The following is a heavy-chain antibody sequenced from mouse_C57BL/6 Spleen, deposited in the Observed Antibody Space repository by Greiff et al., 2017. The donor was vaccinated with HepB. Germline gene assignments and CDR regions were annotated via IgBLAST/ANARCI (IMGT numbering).Heavy chain of an antibody. V-gene: IGHV1-80*01. CDR1: GYAFSSYW. Sequence: QVQLKQSGAELVKPGASVKISCKASGYAFSSYWMNWVKQRPGKGLEWIGQIYPGDGDTNYNGKFKGKATLTADKSSSTAYMQLSSLTSEDSAVYCCARPGNVSWFAYWGQGTLVTVSA. CDR3: ARPGNVSWFAY. CDR2: IYPGDGDT. J-gene: IGHJ3*01.